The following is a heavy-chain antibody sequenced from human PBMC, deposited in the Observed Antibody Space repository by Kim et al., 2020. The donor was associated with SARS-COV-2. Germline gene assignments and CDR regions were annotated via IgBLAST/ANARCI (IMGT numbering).Heavy chain of an antibody. D-gene: IGHD2-15*01. Sequence: GGSLRLSCAASGVTFSNYWMSGVRQAPGKGLEWVANLKQDGSEKYYVDSVKGRFTISRDNAKNSLYLQMNSLRAEDTAVYYCARGYCSGNSCYGAPAVWGQGTLVTVSS. J-gene: IGHJ1*01. V-gene: IGHV3-7*03. CDR3: ARGYCSGNSCYGAPAV. CDR2: LKQDGSEK. CDR1: GVTFSNYW.